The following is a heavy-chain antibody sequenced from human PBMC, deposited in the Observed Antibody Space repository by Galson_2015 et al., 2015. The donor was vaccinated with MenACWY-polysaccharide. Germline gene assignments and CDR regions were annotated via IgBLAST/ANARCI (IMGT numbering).Heavy chain of an antibody. V-gene: IGHV7-4-1*02. J-gene: IGHJ4*02. CDR1: GYTFTSYA. Sequence: SVKVSCKASGYTFTSYAMNWVRQAPGQGLEWLGWINTNTGNPTYAQAFTGRFVFSLDTSVSTAYLQISSLKAEDAAVYYCARDPKQKPTTVPTGRFDYWGQGTLVTVSS. CDR2: INTNTGNP. CDR3: ARDPKQKPTTVPTGRFDY. D-gene: IGHD4-17*01.